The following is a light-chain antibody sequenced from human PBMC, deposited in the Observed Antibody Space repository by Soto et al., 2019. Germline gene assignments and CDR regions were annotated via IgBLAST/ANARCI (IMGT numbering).Light chain of an antibody. Sequence: EVVLTQSPGTLSLSPGERATLSCTASQSISTSYLAWYQQRPGQAPRLLIYEASSRATDISDRFSGAGSGTDFTLTLSRLEPEDVAVYSCQQYADSPFTFGPGTKVEI. CDR2: EAS. J-gene: IGKJ3*01. CDR1: QSISTSY. V-gene: IGKV3-20*01. CDR3: QQYADSPFT.